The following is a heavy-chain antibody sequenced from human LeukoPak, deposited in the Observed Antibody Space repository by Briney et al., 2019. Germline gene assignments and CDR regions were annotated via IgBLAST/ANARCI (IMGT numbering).Heavy chain of an antibody. D-gene: IGHD5-18*01. J-gene: IGHJ3*02. CDR1: GFTFSSYS. CDR3: ARDHSYGDAFDI. V-gene: IGHV3-21*01. Sequence: GGSLRLSCAASGFTFSSYSMNWVRQAPGKGLEWVSSISSSSSYIYYADSVKGRFTIPRDNAKNSLYLQMNSLRAEDTAVYYCARDHSYGDAFDIWGQGTMVTVSS. CDR2: ISSSSSYI.